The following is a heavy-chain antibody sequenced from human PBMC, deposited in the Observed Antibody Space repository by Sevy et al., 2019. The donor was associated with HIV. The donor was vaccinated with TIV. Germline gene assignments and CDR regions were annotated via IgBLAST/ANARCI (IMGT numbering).Heavy chain of an antibody. D-gene: IGHD4-17*01. V-gene: IGHV3-48*03. J-gene: IGHJ4*02. CDR1: AFPFSSYE. CDR3: ARDLPPSATTVAHFDY. Sequence: SLRLSCTASAFPFSSYEMNWVRQAPGKGLEWVSYITNSGSTKYYSDSVKGRFTISRDNAKNSLYLQMNNLRAEDTAVYYCARDLPPSATTVAHFDYWGRGTLVTVSS. CDR2: ITNSGSTK.